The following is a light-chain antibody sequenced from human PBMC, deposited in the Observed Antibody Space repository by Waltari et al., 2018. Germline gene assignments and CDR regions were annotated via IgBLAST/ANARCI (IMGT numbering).Light chain of an antibody. CDR3: QQYENSPLT. CDR1: QHITNNY. CDR2: DSS. V-gene: IGKV3-20*01. J-gene: IGKJ4*01. Sequence: EVILTQSPDTLSVSPGARATLSFRASQHITNNYLAWYQQKPGLAPRLPIYDSSSRATGVPDRFSGSGSGTDFTLTIGRLEPEDYAVYYCQQYENSPLTFGGGTQVETK.